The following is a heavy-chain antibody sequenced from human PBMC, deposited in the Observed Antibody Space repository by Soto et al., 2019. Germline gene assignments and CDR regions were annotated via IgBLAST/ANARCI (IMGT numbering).Heavy chain of an antibody. Sequence: ASVKVSCKASGYTFTSYYMHWVRQAPGQGLEWMGIINLSGGSTSYAQKFQGRVTMTRDTSTSTVYMELSSLRSEDTAVYYCASGGRTNYYDSKRWFDPWGQGTLVTVSS. CDR3: ASGGRTNYYDSKRWFDP. D-gene: IGHD3-22*01. CDR1: GYTFTSYY. CDR2: INLSGGST. V-gene: IGHV1-46*01. J-gene: IGHJ5*02.